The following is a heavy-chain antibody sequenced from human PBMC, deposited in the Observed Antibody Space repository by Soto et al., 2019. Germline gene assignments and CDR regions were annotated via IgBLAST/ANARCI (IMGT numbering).Heavy chain of an antibody. Sequence: GGSLRLSCAASGFTVSSNYMSWVRQAPGKGLEWVSVIYSGGSTYYADSVKGRFTNSRDNSKNTRYLQMNSLRAEDTAVYYCARAKGIAAAGMGAFDIWGQGTMVTVSS. CDR3: ARAKGIAAAGMGAFDI. V-gene: IGHV3-53*01. D-gene: IGHD6-13*01. J-gene: IGHJ3*02. CDR1: GFTVSSNY. CDR2: IYSGGST.